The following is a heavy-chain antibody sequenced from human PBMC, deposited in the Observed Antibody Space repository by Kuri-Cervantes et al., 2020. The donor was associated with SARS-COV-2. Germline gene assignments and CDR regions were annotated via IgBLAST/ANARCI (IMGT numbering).Heavy chain of an antibody. V-gene: IGHV3-7*01. Sequence: GESLKISCAASGFTFSSYWMSWVRQAPGKGLEWVANIKQDGSEKYYVDSVKGRFTISRDNAKNSLYLQMNSLRAEDTAVYYCARVYNWEYFYYLGVWGIGTTVTVSS. D-gene: IGHD1-20*01. CDR1: GFTFSSYW. CDR3: ARVYNWEYFYYLGV. CDR2: IKQDGSEK. J-gene: IGHJ6*03.